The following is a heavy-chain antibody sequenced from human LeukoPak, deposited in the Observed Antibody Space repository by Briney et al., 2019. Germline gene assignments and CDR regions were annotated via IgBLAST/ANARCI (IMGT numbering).Heavy chain of an antibody. J-gene: IGHJ4*02. V-gene: IGHV4-34*01. Sequence: SETLSLTCAVYGGSFSGYYWSWIRQPPGKGLEWIGEINHSGSTNYNPSLKSRVTISVDTSKNQFSLKLSSVTAADTAVYYCARGYGSGWAQYDYWGQGTLVTASS. CDR1: GGSFSGYY. CDR3: ARGYGSGWAQYDY. D-gene: IGHD6-19*01. CDR2: INHSGST.